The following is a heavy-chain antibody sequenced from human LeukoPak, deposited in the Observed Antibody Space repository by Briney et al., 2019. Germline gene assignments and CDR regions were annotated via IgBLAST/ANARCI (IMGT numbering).Heavy chain of an antibody. D-gene: IGHD3-22*01. J-gene: IGHJ4*02. CDR1: GGTFSSYA. Sequence: ASVKVSCKASGGTFSSYAISWVRQAPGQGLEWMGGIIPIFGTANYAQKFQGRVTITADESTSTAYMELSSLRSEDTAVYYCARSFTYYYDSSGYYSLDYWGQGTLVTVSS. CDR3: ARSFTYYYDSSGYYSLDY. CDR2: IIPIFGTA. V-gene: IGHV1-69*13.